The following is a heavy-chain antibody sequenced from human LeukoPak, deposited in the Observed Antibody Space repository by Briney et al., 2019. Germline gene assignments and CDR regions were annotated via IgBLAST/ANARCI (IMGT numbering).Heavy chain of an antibody. CDR1: GFTFSSYG. J-gene: IGHJ4*02. D-gene: IGHD6-19*01. CDR2: VWNDGSFK. V-gene: IGHV3-33*01. Sequence: TGGSLRLSCAASGFTFSSYGMHWVRQAPGKGLEWVAAVWNDGSFKYYGDSVKGPFTISRDNSKNTLFLQMNSLRVEDTAIYYCARESGSGWFIDYWGQGTLVSVSS. CDR3: ARESGSGWFIDY.